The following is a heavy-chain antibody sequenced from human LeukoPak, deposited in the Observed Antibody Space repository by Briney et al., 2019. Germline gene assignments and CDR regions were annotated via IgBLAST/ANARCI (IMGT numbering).Heavy chain of an antibody. Sequence: PSEALSLTCTVSGGSISSYFWSWIRQPAGKGLEWIGRIYTSGSTNYNSSLKSRVTMSVDTSKNQFSLRLSSVTAADTAVYYCARGFRGSSPRFDYWGQGTLVTVSS. D-gene: IGHD6-13*01. J-gene: IGHJ4*02. V-gene: IGHV4-4*07. CDR1: GGSISSYF. CDR3: ARGFRGSSPRFDY. CDR2: IYTSGST.